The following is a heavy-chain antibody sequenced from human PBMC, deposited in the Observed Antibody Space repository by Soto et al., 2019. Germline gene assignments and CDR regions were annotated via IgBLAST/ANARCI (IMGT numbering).Heavy chain of an antibody. CDR1: GFTFNNYA. V-gene: IGHV3-23*01. CDR3: AKGESSVSARDFDP. D-gene: IGHD3-22*01. CDR2: ITSSGAA. J-gene: IGHJ5*02. Sequence: DVQLLESGGDLAQPGGSLRLSCEVSGFTFNNYAIAWVRQAPGKGLEWVSGITSSGAAYYADSVKGRFTISRDNSKNTLYLQMNSLRAEDTAVYYCAKGESSVSARDFDPWGQGTLVTVSS.